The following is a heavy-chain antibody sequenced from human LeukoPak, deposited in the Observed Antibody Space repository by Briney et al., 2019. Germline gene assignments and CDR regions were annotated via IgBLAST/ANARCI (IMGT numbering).Heavy chain of an antibody. CDR3: AKDHILLWFGELSSTQSFDY. CDR2: ISSSSSYI. CDR1: GFTFSSYG. D-gene: IGHD3-10*01. V-gene: IGHV3-21*04. J-gene: IGHJ4*02. Sequence: KPGGSLRLFCAASGFTFSSYGMHWVRQAPGKGLEWVSSISSSSSYIYYADSVKGRFTISRDNSKNTLYLQMNSLRAEDTAVYYCAKDHILLWFGELSSTQSFDYWGQGTLVTVSS.